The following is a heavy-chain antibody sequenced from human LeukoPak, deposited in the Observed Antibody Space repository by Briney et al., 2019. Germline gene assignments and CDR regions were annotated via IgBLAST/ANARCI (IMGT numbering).Heavy chain of an antibody. CDR3: AREREFCGGDCYYYYYYYYMDV. D-gene: IGHD2-21*01. Sequence: GASVKVSCKASGGTFSSYAISWVRQAPGQGLEWMGWINPNSGRTNYAQKLQGRVTMTRDTSISTAYMELSRLRSDDTAVYYCAREREFCGGDCYYYYYYYYMDVWGKGTTVTVSS. J-gene: IGHJ6*03. V-gene: IGHV1-2*02. CDR2: INPNSGRT. CDR1: GGTFSSYA.